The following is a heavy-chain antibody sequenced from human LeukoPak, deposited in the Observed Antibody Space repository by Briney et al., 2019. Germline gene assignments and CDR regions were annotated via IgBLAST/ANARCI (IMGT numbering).Heavy chain of an antibody. CDR1: GGSISSGSYY. CDR3: ARGRGTMVRGFSRLPYFDY. Sequence: PSETLSLTCTVSGGSISSGSYYWSWIRQPAGKGLEWIGRIYTSGGTNYNPSLKSRVTISVDTSKNQFSLKLSSVTAADTAVYYCARGRGTMVRGFSRLPYFDYWGQGTLVTVSS. D-gene: IGHD3-10*01. CDR2: IYTSGGT. V-gene: IGHV4-61*02. J-gene: IGHJ4*02.